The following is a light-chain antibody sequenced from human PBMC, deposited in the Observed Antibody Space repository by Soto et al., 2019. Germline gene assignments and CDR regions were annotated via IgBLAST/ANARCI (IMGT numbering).Light chain of an antibody. CDR2: DVS. Sequence: QSXLTQPASVXGSXXXSXXXXXXGTSSDVGGYNYVSWYQQHPGKAPKVMIYDVSDRPSGISNRFSGSKSGNTASLTISGLQAEDEADYYCSSYTSSSTLVFGTGTKLTVL. J-gene: IGLJ1*01. CDR3: SSYTSSSTLV. V-gene: IGLV2-14*03. CDR1: SSDVGGYNY.